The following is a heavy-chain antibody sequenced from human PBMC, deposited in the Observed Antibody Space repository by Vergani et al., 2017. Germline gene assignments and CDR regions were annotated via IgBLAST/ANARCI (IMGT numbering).Heavy chain of an antibody. J-gene: IGHJ6*02. D-gene: IGHD3-10*01. CDR2: IYYSGST. CDR3: AAAGRTYYYGSGSPYYYGMDV. Sequence: QVQLQESGPGLVKPSETLSLTCTVSGGSISSYYWSWIRQPPGKGLEWIGYIYYSGSTNYNPSLKSRVTISVDTSKNQFSLKLSSVTAANTAVYYCAAAGRTYYYGSGSPYYYGMDVWGQGTTVTVSS. V-gene: IGHV4-59*01. CDR1: GGSISSYY.